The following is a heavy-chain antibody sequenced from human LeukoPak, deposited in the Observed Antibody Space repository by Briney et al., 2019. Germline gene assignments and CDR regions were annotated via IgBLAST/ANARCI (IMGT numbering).Heavy chain of an antibody. CDR2: IWYDGSNK. J-gene: IGHJ3*02. CDR1: GFTFSTYG. D-gene: IGHD6-25*01. CDR3: ARDSGHAFDI. Sequence: GGSLRLSCVASGFTFSTYGMHWVRQAPGKGLEWVAVIWYDGSNKYYGDSVKGRFTISRDNSKNTLYLQMDSLRAEDTAVYYCARDSGHAFDIWGQGTMVTVSS. V-gene: IGHV3-33*01.